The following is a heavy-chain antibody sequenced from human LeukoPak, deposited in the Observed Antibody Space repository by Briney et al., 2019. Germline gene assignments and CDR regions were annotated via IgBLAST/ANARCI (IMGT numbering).Heavy chain of an antibody. CDR1: GGSVSSGSYY. J-gene: IGHJ6*02. V-gene: IGHV4-61*01. Sequence: PSETLSLTCTVSGGSVSSGSYYWSWIRQPPGKGLEWIGYIYYSGSTNYNPSLKSRVTISVDTSKNQFPLKLSSVTAADTAVYYCARCYYDSSGYTLVYYGMDVWGQGTTVTVSS. D-gene: IGHD3-22*01. CDR3: ARCYYDSSGYTLVYYGMDV. CDR2: IYYSGST.